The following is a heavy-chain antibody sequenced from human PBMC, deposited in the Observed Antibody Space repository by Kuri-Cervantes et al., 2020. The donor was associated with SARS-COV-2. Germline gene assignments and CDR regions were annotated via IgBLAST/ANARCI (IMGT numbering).Heavy chain of an antibody. CDR3: ASGGIAAAGTGWFDP. Sequence: GGSLRLSCAASGFTFSSYSMNWVRQAPGKGLEWVSSISSSSSYIYYADPVKGRFTISRDNAKNSLYLQMNSLRAEDTAVYYCASGGIAAAGTGWFDPWGQGTLVTVSS. CDR1: GFTFSSYS. V-gene: IGHV3-21*01. D-gene: IGHD6-13*01. CDR2: ISSSSSYI. J-gene: IGHJ5*02.